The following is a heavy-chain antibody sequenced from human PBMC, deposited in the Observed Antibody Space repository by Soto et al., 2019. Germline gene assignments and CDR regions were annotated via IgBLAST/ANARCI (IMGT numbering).Heavy chain of an antibody. CDR2: ISYDGSNK. V-gene: IGHV3-30*18. CDR1: GFTFSSYG. CDR3: AKGGDGMYYYFSSGYFSEAPPNY. Sequence: QVQLVESGGGVVQPGRSLRLSCAASGFTFSSYGMHWVRQAPGKGLEWVAVISYDGSNKYYADSVKGRFTISRDNSKNPWYREMNSFEAEETAVYYCAKGGDGMYYYFSSGYFSEAPPNYWGQGTLVTVSS. D-gene: IGHD3-22*01. J-gene: IGHJ4*02.